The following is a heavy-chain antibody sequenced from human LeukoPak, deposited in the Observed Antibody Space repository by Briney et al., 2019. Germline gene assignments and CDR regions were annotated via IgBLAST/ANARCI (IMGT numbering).Heavy chain of an antibody. Sequence: PGGSLRLSCAASGFTFSTYSMHWVRQAPGKGLEWVAVISYDGSNKYYADSVKGRFTISRDNAKNSLYLQMNCLRAEDTAVYYCARDPRYSGSSGAHDYWGQGTLVTVSS. D-gene: IGHD1-26*01. CDR1: GFTFSTYS. V-gene: IGHV3-30-3*01. CDR3: ARDPRYSGSSGAHDY. CDR2: ISYDGSNK. J-gene: IGHJ4*02.